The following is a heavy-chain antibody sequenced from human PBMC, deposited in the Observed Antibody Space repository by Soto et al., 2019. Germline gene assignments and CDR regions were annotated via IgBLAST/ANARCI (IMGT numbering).Heavy chain of an antibody. V-gene: IGHV1-58*01. Sequence: SVKVSCKASGFTFTSSAVQWVRQARGQRLEWIGWIVVGSGNTNYAQKFQERVTITRDMSTSTAYMELSSLRSEDTAVYYCAADLPCGDDCYGSSDYWGQGTLVTVSS. J-gene: IGHJ4*02. CDR3: AADLPCGDDCYGSSDY. D-gene: IGHD2-21*02. CDR1: GFTFTSSA. CDR2: IVVGSGNT.